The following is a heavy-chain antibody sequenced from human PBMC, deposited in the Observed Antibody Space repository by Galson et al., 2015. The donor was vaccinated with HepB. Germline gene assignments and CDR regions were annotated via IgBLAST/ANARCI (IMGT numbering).Heavy chain of an antibody. V-gene: IGHV3-23*01. Sequence: SLRLSCAASGFTFSSYAMSWVRQAPGKGLEWVSAISGSGGSTYYADSVKGRFTISRDNSKNTLYLQMNSLRAEDTAVYYCAKAPPLGYCSSTSCYTGYFDYWGQGTLVTVSS. CDR2: ISGSGGST. CDR1: GFTFSSYA. CDR3: AKAPPLGYCSSTSCYTGYFDY. D-gene: IGHD2-2*02. J-gene: IGHJ4*02.